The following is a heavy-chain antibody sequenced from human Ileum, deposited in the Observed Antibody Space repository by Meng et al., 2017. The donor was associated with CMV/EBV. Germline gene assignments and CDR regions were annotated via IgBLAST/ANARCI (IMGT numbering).Heavy chain of an antibody. D-gene: IGHD3-10*01. CDR1: GFTFSDYY. J-gene: IGHJ4*02. CDR2: ISSSGSTI. CDR3: ARSYYYGSGSYCY. V-gene: IGHV3-11*04. Sequence: GESLKISCAASGFTFSDYYMSWIRQAPGKGLEWVSYISSSGSTIYYADSVKGRFTISRDNAKNSLYLQMNSPRAEDTAVYYCARSYYYGSGSYCYWGQGTLVTVSS.